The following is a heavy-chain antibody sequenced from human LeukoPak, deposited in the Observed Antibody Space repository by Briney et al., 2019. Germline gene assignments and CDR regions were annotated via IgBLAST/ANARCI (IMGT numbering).Heavy chain of an antibody. CDR1: GFTVSSNY. D-gene: IGHD5-18*01. Sequence: PGGSLRLSCAASGFTVSSNYMSWVRQAPGKGLEWVSVIYSGGSTYYADSVKGRFTISRGNSKNTLYLQMNSLRAEDTAVYYCARVGSGYSYGHPGYWGQGTLVTVSS. J-gene: IGHJ4*02. V-gene: IGHV3-53*01. CDR2: IYSGGST. CDR3: ARVGSGYSYGHPGY.